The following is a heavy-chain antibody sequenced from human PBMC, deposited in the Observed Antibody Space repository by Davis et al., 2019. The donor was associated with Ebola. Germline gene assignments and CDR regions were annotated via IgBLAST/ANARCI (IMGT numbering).Heavy chain of an antibody. CDR2: INHSGST. CDR3: ARINDFWSGSHYYYYGMDV. CDR1: GYSISSGYH. V-gene: IGHV4-38-2*02. D-gene: IGHD3-3*01. J-gene: IGHJ6*02. Sequence: MPSETLSLTCTVSGYSISSGYHWTWIRQPPGKGLEWIGEINHSGSTNYDPSLKRRVTISVDTSKNHFSLKLSSVTAADTAVYYCARINDFWSGSHYYYYGMDVWGQGTTVTVSS.